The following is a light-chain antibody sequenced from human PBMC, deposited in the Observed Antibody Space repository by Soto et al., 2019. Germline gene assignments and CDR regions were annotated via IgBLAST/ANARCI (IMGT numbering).Light chain of an antibody. CDR1: QSVSSD. V-gene: IGKV3-15*01. Sequence: EVVMTQSPATLSVSPGERVTLSCRASQSVSSDLVWYQQKPGQAPRLLIYDASTRVTGIPARFSGSGSGTEFTLTISRLQSEDLAVYYCQQYSNWPRTFGQGSKVEIK. J-gene: IGKJ1*01. CDR3: QQYSNWPRT. CDR2: DAS.